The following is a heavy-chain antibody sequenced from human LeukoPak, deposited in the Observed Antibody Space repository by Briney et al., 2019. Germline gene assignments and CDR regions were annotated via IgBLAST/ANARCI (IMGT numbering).Heavy chain of an antibody. D-gene: IGHD3-10*01. J-gene: IGHJ4*02. CDR2: ISSSSSTI. CDR1: GFTFSSYS. Sequence: PGGSLRLSCAASGFTFSSYSMNWVRQAPGKGLEWVSYISSSSSTIYYADSVKGRFTISRDNSKNMLYLQMNSLRAEDTALYYCAKDLEAYYYADIDYWGQGTLVTVSS. V-gene: IGHV3-48*01. CDR3: AKDLEAYYYADIDY.